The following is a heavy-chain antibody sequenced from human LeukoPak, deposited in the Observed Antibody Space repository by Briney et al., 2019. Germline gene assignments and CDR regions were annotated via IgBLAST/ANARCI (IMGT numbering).Heavy chain of an antibody. V-gene: IGHV3-30*04. Sequence: GGSLRLSCAASGFTFSSYAMHWVRQAPGKGLEWVAVISYDGSNKYYADSVKGRFTISRDNSKNTPYLQMNSLRAEDTAVYYCARDRGQWLVQGIDYWGQGTLVTVSS. CDR1: GFTFSSYA. J-gene: IGHJ4*02. CDR3: ARDRGQWLVQGIDY. D-gene: IGHD6-19*01. CDR2: ISYDGSNK.